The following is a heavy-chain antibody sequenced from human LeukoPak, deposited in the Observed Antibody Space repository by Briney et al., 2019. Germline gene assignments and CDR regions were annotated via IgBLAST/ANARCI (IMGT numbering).Heavy chain of an antibody. D-gene: IGHD2-15*01. J-gene: IGHJ3*02. CDR2: IKTDGSRT. Sequence: GGSLRLSCAASGFTFSSYWMHWVRQAPGKGLVWVSRIKTDGSRTSYADSVKGRFTISRDNAKSTLYLQMNSLRAEDTAVYYCARESYCSGGSCYSGRAFDIWGQGTMVTVSS. CDR1: GFTFSSYW. CDR3: ARESYCSGGSCYSGRAFDI. V-gene: IGHV3-74*01.